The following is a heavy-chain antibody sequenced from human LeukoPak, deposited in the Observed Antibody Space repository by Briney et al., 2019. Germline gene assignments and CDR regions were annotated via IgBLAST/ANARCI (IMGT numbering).Heavy chain of an antibody. J-gene: IGHJ4*02. Sequence: GGSLRLSCAASGFTFSSYWMSWVRQAPGKGLEWVANIKQDGSEKYYVDSVKGRFTISRDNAKNSLYLQMNSLRAEDTAVYYCARVSPYCSSTSCYIVKDKYYFDYWGQGTLVTVSS. CDR2: IKQDGSEK. CDR3: ARVSPYCSSTSCYIVKDKYYFDY. CDR1: GFTFSSYW. D-gene: IGHD2-2*02. V-gene: IGHV3-7*01.